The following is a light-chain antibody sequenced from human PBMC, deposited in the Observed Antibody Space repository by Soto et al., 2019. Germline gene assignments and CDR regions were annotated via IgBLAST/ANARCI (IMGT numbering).Light chain of an antibody. J-gene: IGLJ1*01. CDR3: ISYTDRQSYL. CDR1: SSDIGSYDH. V-gene: IGLV2-14*01. Sequence: QSVLTQPASVSGSPGQSITISCSGTSSDIGSYDHVAWYQHFPGKSPKLIIYAVSDRPSGVSDRFSGSKSGISASLTISGLQTEDEADYYCISYTDRQSYLFGTGTKVTVL. CDR2: AVS.